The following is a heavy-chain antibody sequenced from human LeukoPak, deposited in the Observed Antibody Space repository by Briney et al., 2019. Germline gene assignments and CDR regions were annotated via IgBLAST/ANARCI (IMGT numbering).Heavy chain of an antibody. V-gene: IGHV3-7*01. Sequence: GGSLRLSCAASGFTFSSYWMSWVRQAPGKGLEWVANIKRDGSEKYYVDSVKGRFTISRDNAKNSLYLQMNSLRAEDTAVYYCARASGYSYGSDAFDIWGQGTMVTVPS. CDR2: IKRDGSEK. CDR3: ARASGYSYGSDAFDI. CDR1: GFTFSSYW. D-gene: IGHD5-18*01. J-gene: IGHJ3*02.